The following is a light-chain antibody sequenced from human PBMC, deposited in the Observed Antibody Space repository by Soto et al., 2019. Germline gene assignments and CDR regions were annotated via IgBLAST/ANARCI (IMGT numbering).Light chain of an antibody. V-gene: IGKV3-20*01. CDR1: QSVSSSY. CDR2: AAS. Sequence: EIVLTQTPSTLSFSPGERATLSCRSSQSVSSSYLAWYQQKPGQAPRLLIFAASSRASGIPDRFSGSGSGTDFTLTISRLEPEDFTLFYCQYHGIPPITFGQGGLLEIK. CDR3: QYHGIPPIT. J-gene: IGKJ5*01.